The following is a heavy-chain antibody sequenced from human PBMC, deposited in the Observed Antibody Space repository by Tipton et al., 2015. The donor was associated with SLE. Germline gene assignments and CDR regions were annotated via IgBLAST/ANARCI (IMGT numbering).Heavy chain of an antibody. J-gene: IGHJ4*02. CDR2: IYYSGST. D-gene: IGHD1-1*01. CDR3: ARAQTGTTYLFDY. V-gene: IGHV4-59*01. CDR1: GGSISSYY. Sequence: TLSLTCTVSGGSISSYYWSWIRQPPGKGLEWIGYIYYSGSTNYNPSLKSRVTISVDTSKNQFSLKLSSVTAADMAVYYCARAQTGTTYLFDYWGQGTLVTVSS.